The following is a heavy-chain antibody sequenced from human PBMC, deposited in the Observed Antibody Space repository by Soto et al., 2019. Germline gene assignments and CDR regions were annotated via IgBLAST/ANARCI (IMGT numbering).Heavy chain of an antibody. CDR2: ISSSSSYI. V-gene: IGHV3-21*01. Sequence: PGGSLRLSCAASGFTFSSYSMNWVRQAPGKGLEWVSSISSSSSYIYYADSVKGRFSISRDNAKNSLYLQMNSLRAEDTAVYYCAREYSSSSGRRWFAPWGQGTLVTVSS. CDR3: AREYSSSSGRRWFAP. J-gene: IGHJ5*02. CDR1: GFTFSSYS. D-gene: IGHD6-6*01.